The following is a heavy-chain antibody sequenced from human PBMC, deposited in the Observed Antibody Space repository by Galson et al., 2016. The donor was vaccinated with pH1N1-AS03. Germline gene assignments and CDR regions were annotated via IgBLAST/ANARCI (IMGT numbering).Heavy chain of an antibody. CDR2: ISAYSGNT. CDR1: GYSFTTFG. Sequence: SVKVSCKASGYSFTTFGINWERQAPGQGLEWLGWISAYSGNTDYAQSLQGRVPMTTDPSTSTAYMELTSLTSDDTAIYYCARDLRSDFGNSFGAGVQFGRYWGQGTLVTVSS. CDR3: ARDLRSDFGNSFGAGVQFGRY. V-gene: IGHV1-18*01. J-gene: IGHJ4*02. D-gene: IGHD3-10*01.